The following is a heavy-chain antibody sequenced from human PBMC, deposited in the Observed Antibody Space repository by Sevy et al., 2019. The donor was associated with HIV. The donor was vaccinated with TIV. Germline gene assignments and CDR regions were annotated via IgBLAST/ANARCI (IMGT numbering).Heavy chain of an antibody. V-gene: IGHV3-48*01. Sequence: GGSLRLSCAASGFTFSSYSMNWVRQAPGKELEWVSYISSGSTAIYYADSVKGRFTLSRDNAKRSLYLQMDSLRAEDTAIYYCARDEQTYGDYEYFDYWGQGTLVTVSS. CDR3: ARDEQTYGDYEYFDY. D-gene: IGHD4-17*01. CDR2: ISSGSTAI. J-gene: IGHJ4*02. CDR1: GFTFSSYS.